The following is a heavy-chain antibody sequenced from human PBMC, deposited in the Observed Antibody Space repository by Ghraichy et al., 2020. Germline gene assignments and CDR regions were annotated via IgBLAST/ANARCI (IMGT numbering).Heavy chain of an antibody. CDR1: GFTFSNAW. J-gene: IGHJ4*02. CDR3: TSYSGSSSLF. CDR2: IKSKTDGWTT. V-gene: IGHV3-15*01. D-gene: IGHD1-26*01. Sequence: GGSLRLSCAASGFTFSNAWMSWVRQAPGKGLEWVGRIKSKTDGWTTDYASPVKGRFTISRDDSKNRLYLQMNSLKTEDTAVYYCTSYSGSSSLFWGQGTLVTASS.